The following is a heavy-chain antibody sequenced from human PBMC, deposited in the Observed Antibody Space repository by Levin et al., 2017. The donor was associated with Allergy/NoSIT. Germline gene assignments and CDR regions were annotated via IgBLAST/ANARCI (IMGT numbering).Heavy chain of an antibody. Sequence: PSETLSLTCAVYGGSFSGYYWSWIRQPPGKGLEWIGEINHSGSTNYNPSLKSRVTISVDTSKNQFSLKLSSVTAADTAVYYCARGGGAVDTAMSRISWFDPWGQGTLVTVSS. CDR2: INHSGST. J-gene: IGHJ5*02. D-gene: IGHD5-18*01. CDR3: ARGGGAVDTAMSRISWFDP. CDR1: GGSFSGYY. V-gene: IGHV4-34*01.